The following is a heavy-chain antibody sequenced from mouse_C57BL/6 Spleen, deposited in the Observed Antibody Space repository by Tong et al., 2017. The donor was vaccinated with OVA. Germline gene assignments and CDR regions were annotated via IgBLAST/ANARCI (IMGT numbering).Heavy chain of an antibody. CDR1: GYSFTGYY. V-gene: IGHV1S34*01. CDR3: ARSDGNYVGFAY. Sequence: LVKTGASVKISCKASGYSFTGYYMHWVKQSHGKSLEWIGYISCYNGATSYNQKFKSKATFTVDTSSSTAYMQFNSLTSEDSAVYYCARSDGNYVGFAYWDQGTLVTVSA. J-gene: IGHJ3*01. D-gene: IGHD2-1*01. CDR2: ISCYNGAT.